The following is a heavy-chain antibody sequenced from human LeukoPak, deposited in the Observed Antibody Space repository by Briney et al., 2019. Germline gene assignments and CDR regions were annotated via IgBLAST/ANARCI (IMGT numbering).Heavy chain of an antibody. Sequence: ASVTVSCKASGYTFTSYGISWVRQAPGQGLEWMGWISAYNGNTNYAQKLQGRVTMTTDTSTSTAYMELRSLRSDDTAVYYCARRAPYSYEWSTLDYWGQGTLVTVSS. D-gene: IGHD5-18*01. V-gene: IGHV1-18*01. CDR3: ARRAPYSYEWSTLDY. CDR1: GYTFTSYG. CDR2: ISAYNGNT. J-gene: IGHJ4*02.